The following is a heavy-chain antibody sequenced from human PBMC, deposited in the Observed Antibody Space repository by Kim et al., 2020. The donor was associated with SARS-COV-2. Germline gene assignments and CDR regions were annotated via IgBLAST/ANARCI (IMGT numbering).Heavy chain of an antibody. D-gene: IGHD3-10*01. V-gene: IGHV1-69*01. J-gene: IGHJ6*02. Sequence: APQFQGRVTMTADQSTSTAYMGLSSLRSEDTAVYYCARGEYGSSYGMDVWGQGTTVTVSS. CDR3: ARGEYGSSYGMDV.